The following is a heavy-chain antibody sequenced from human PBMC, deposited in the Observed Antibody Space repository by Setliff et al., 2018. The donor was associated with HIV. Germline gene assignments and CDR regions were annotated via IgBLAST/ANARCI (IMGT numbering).Heavy chain of an antibody. D-gene: IGHD3-22*01. CDR2: ISAYNGNT. CDR1: GYTFTSYG. Sequence: GASVKVSCKASGYTFTSYGISWVRQAPGQGLEWMGWISAYNGNTNYAQKLQGRVTMTTDTSTSTAYMELRSLRSDDTAVYYCARDDPLYYDSSGYYHVVAFDIWGQGTMVTVSS. V-gene: IGHV1-18*01. J-gene: IGHJ3*02. CDR3: ARDDPLYYDSSGYYHVVAFDI.